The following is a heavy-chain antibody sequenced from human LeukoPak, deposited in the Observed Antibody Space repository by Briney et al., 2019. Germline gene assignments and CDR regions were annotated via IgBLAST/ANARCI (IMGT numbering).Heavy chain of an antibody. J-gene: IGHJ4*02. CDR3: ARDLKRGYSSGRYSWGTGSSNDY. CDR1: GYTFNSYY. Sequence: ASVKVSCKASGYTFNSYYMHWVRQAPEQGLEWMGIINPSGGSTSYAQKFQGRVTMTTDTSTSTAYMELRSLRSGDTAVYYCARDLKRGYSSGRYSWGTGSSNDYWGQGTLVTVSS. D-gene: IGHD6-19*01. V-gene: IGHV1-46*02. CDR2: INPSGGST.